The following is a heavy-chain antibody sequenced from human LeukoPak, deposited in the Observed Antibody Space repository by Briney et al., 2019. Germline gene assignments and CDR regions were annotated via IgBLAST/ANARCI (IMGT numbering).Heavy chain of an antibody. CDR3: ATAQGRSVWNDVEGWFDP. CDR2: FDPEDGET. J-gene: IGHJ5*02. CDR1: GYTLTELS. D-gene: IGHD1-1*01. V-gene: IGHV1-24*01. Sequence: ASVKVSCKVSGYTLTELSMHWVRQAPGKGLEWMGGFDPEDGETIYAQKFQGRDTMTEDTSTDTAYMELSSLRSEDTAVYYCATAQGRSVWNDVEGWFDPWGQGTLVTVSS.